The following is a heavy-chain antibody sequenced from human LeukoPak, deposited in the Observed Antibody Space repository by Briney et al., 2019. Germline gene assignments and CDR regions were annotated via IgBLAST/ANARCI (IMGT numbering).Heavy chain of an antibody. J-gene: IGHJ6*02. CDR1: GFTFSSYS. CDR3: AKEYYYDSSGRGDYYYGMDV. Sequence: GGSLRLSCAASGFTFSSYSMNWVRQAPGKGLEWVSYISSSSSTIYYADSVKGRFTISRDNAKNSLYLQMNSLRDEDTAVYYCAKEYYYDSSGRGDYYYGMDVWGQGTTVTVSS. D-gene: IGHD3-22*01. V-gene: IGHV3-48*02. CDR2: ISSSSSTI.